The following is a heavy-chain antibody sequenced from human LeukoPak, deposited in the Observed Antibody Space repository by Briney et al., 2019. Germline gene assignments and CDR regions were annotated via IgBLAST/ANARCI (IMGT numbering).Heavy chain of an antibody. CDR2: IIPIFGTT. J-gene: IGHJ4*02. Sequence: GASVKVSCKASGGTFNSYAISWVRQAPGQGLEWMGGIIPIFGTTNYARKFRGRVTLTADKSTRTAYMELSSLRSEDTAVYYCARVAGRIVGATYFDYWGQGTLVTVSS. CDR3: ARVAGRIVGATYFDY. V-gene: IGHV1-69*06. D-gene: IGHD1-26*01. CDR1: GGTFNSYA.